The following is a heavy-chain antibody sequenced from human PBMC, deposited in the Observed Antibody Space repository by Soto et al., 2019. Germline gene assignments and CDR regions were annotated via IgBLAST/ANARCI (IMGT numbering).Heavy chain of an antibody. CDR2: ISAYNGNT. CDR1: GYTFTSYG. D-gene: IGHD2-2*01. CDR3: STTYLGYCSTTSCFEALSYGMDV. J-gene: IGHJ6*02. Sequence: ASVKVSCKASGYTFTSYGISWVRQAPGQGLEWMGWISAYNGNTNYAQKLQGRVTMTTDTSTSTAYMELSSLRSDDTAVYYCSTTYLGYCSTTSCFEALSYGMDVSGQGTTVTVSS. V-gene: IGHV1-18*01.